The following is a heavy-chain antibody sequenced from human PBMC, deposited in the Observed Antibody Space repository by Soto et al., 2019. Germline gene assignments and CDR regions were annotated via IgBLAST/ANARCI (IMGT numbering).Heavy chain of an antibody. CDR2: ISNDGSNE. CDR3: ARDPDSSGDYSAYYGLDV. Sequence: QVQLVESGGGVVQPGRSLRLSCAASRFSFSTYAMHWVRQAPGKGLEWVAAISNDGSNEYYADSVKGRFTISRDNSKNTLYLQMNSLRAEDTAVYYCARDPDSSGDYSAYYGLDVWGQGTTVTVSS. V-gene: IGHV3-30*14. J-gene: IGHJ6*02. CDR1: RFSFSTYA. D-gene: IGHD3-22*01.